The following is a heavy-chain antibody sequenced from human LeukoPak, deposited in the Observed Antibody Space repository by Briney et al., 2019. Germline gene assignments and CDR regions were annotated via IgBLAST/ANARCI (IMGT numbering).Heavy chain of an antibody. CDR1: GGSISSYY. D-gene: IGHD3-22*01. J-gene: IGHJ4*02. CDR3: ARGPRADEPDYYDSSGYYLGFDY. Sequence: PSETLSLTCTVSGGSISSYYWSWIRQPPGKGLEWIGYIYYSGSTNYNPSLKSRVTISVDTSKNQFSLKLSSVTAADTAVYYCARGPRADEPDYYDSSGYYLGFDYWGQGTLVTVSS. V-gene: IGHV4-59*01. CDR2: IYYSGST.